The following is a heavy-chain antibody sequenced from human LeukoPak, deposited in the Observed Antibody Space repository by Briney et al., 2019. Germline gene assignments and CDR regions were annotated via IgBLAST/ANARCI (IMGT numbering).Heavy chain of an antibody. CDR3: AREGITMVRGVNYYYMDV. J-gene: IGHJ6*03. V-gene: IGHV3-21*01. Sequence: GGSLRLSCAASGFTFSSYSMNWVRQAQGKGPEWVSSISSSSSYIYYADSVKGRFTISRDNAKKSLYLQMNSLRAEDTAVYYCAREGITMVRGVNYYYMDVWGKGTTVTVSS. CDR2: ISSSSSYI. CDR1: GFTFSSYS. D-gene: IGHD3-10*01.